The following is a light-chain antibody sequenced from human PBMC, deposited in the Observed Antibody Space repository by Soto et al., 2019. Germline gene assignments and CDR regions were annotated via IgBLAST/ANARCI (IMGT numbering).Light chain of an antibody. Sequence: EIEMTQSPLSLPVTPGEPASISCRSSESLVFRNGNTHLDWYLQKAGQSPQLLIYLGSNRASGVPDRFSGSGSDTDFTLKISRVEAEDVGVYYCMQAQQTPWTFGQGTKVDIK. J-gene: IGKJ1*01. V-gene: IGKV2-28*01. CDR3: MQAQQTPWT. CDR2: LGS. CDR1: ESLVFRNGNTH.